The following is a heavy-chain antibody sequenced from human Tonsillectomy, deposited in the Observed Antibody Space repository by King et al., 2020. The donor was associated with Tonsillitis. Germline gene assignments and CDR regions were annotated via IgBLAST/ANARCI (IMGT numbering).Heavy chain of an antibody. V-gene: IGHV4-39*07. CDR2: IHYSGTT. D-gene: IGHD2-21*01. J-gene: IGHJ5*02. CDR1: GDSISNNNYL. Sequence: QLQESGPGLVKPSETLSLTCSVSGDSISNNNYLWGWVRQPPGQGLEWIGSIHYSGTTYYTPSLKSRVTISVDTSKNRFSLKMTFVTGADTAVYYCARPPVWWSDRRSVWFDTWGQGALVSVSS. CDR3: ARPPVWWSDRRSVWFDT.